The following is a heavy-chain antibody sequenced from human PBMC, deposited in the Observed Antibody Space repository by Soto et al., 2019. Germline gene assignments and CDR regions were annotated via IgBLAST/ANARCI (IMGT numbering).Heavy chain of an antibody. CDR3: AGQYCGGDCYHPEYFDY. CDR2: IYPGDSDT. V-gene: IGHV5-51*01. D-gene: IGHD2-21*02. CDR1: GYSFTSYW. Sequence: PGESLKISCKGSGYSFTSYWIGWVRQMPGKGLEWMGIIYPGDSDTRYSPSFQGQVTISADKSISTAYLQWSSLKASDTAMYYCAGQYCGGDCYHPEYFDYWGQGTLVTVSS. J-gene: IGHJ4*02.